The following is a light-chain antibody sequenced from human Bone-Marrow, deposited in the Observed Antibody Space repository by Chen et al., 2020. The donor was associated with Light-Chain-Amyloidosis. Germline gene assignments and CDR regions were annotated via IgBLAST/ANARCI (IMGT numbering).Light chain of an antibody. CDR2: DDS. CDR3: QVWDRSSDRPV. CDR1: NIGSTS. Sequence: VLTQPASGPVAPGQTATIACGGNNIGSTSVHWYQQTPGQAPLLVVYDDSDRPSGIPERLSGSNSGNTATLTISRVEAGDEADYYCQVWDRSSDRPVFGGGTKLTVL. V-gene: IGLV3-21*02. J-gene: IGLJ3*02.